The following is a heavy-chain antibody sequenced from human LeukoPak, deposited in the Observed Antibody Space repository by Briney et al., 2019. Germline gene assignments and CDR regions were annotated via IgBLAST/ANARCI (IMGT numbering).Heavy chain of an antibody. CDR3: ARDTHYYGMDV. V-gene: IGHV4-59*01. CDR1: GGSISSYY. J-gene: IGHJ6*02. Sequence: SETLSLTCTVPGGSISSYYWSWIRQPPGKGLEWIGYIYYSGSTNYNPSLKSRVTISIDTSKNQFSLSLSSVTAADTAVYYCARDTHYYGMDVWGQGTTVTVSS. CDR2: IYYSGST.